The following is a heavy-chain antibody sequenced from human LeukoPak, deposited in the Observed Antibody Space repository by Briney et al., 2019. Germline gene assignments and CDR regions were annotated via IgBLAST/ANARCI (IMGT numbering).Heavy chain of an antibody. Sequence: GGSLRLSCAASGFTFSSYTMTWVRQAPGKGLEWVSAISTSGGSTYYAISVKGRFTISRDNSKNTLYLQMNSLRDEDTAIYYCAKDERPNYYGSAMGWGQGTLVTVSS. D-gene: IGHD3-10*01. V-gene: IGHV3-23*01. CDR2: ISTSGGST. CDR1: GFTFSSYT. CDR3: AKDERPNYYGSAMG. J-gene: IGHJ4*02.